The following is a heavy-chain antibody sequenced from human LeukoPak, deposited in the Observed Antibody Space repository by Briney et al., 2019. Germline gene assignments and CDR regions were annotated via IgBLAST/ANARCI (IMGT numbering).Heavy chain of an antibody. V-gene: IGHV1-46*01. CDR1: GYTFANYY. D-gene: IGHD6-6*01. Sequence: EASVKVSCKASGYTFANYYMHWVRQAPGQGLEWMGMINPSGGRTTYAQKFQGRVTMTRDTSTSTLYMELSSLRSEDTAVYYCARGAFDRLEYSSYRSFDYWGQGTLVTVSS. CDR3: ARGAFDRLEYSSYRSFDY. J-gene: IGHJ4*02. CDR2: INPSGGRT.